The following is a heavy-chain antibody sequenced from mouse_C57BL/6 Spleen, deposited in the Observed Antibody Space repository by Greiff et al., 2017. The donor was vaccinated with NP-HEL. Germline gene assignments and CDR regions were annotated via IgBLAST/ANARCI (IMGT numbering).Heavy chain of an antibody. D-gene: IGHD3-2*02. CDR2: IYPSDSET. V-gene: IGHV1-61*01. CDR1: GYTFTSYW. J-gene: IGHJ3*01. Sequence: QVQLQQPGAELVRPGSSVKLSCKASGYTFTSYWMDWVKQRPGRGLEWIGNIYPSDSETHYNQKFKDKATLTVDKSSSTAYMQLSSLTSEDSAVYYCARLRLQAYWGQGTLVTVSA. CDR3: ARLRLQAY.